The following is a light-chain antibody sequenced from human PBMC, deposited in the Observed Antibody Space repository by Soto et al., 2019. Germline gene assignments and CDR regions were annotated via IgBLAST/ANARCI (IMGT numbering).Light chain of an antibody. CDR2: DAS. Sequence: EIVLTQSPATLSLSPGETATLSCRANQRVSTYLAWYQQKPGQAPSLLIYDASYRATGIPARFSGSGSGTDFTLTISSLEPEDFAVYYCQQRSSWPLSFGGGTKVDIK. CDR3: QQRSSWPLS. V-gene: IGKV3-11*01. CDR1: QRVSTY. J-gene: IGKJ4*01.